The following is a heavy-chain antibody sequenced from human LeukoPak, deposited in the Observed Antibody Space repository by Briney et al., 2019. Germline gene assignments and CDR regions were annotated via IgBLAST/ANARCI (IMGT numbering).Heavy chain of an antibody. Sequence: ASVKVSCKASGGTFSSYAISWVRQAPGQGLEWMGWINPNSGGTNYAQKFQGRVTMTRDTSISTAYMELSRLRSDDTAVYYCARSETRSSTSDVPYYYYYMDVWGKGTTVTVSS. CDR2: INPNSGGT. D-gene: IGHD2-2*01. CDR1: GGTFSSYA. CDR3: ARSETRSSTSDVPYYYYYMDV. V-gene: IGHV1-2*02. J-gene: IGHJ6*03.